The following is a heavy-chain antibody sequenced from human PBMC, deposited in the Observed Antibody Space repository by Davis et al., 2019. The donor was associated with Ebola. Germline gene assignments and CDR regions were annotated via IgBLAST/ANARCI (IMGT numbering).Heavy chain of an antibody. J-gene: IGHJ4*02. CDR1: GGSISSYY. CDR2: IYYSGST. CDR3: ARGLGMGDY. V-gene: IGHV4-59*01. D-gene: IGHD7-27*01. Sequence: PSETLSLTCTVPGGSISSYYWSWIRQPPGKGLEWIGYIYYSGSTNYNPSLKSRVTISVDTSKNQFSLKLSSVTAADTAVYYCARGLGMGDYWGQGTLVTVSS.